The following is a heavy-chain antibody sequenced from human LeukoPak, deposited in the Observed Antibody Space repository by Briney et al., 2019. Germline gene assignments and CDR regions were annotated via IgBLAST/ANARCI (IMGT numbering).Heavy chain of an antibody. D-gene: IGHD3-10*01. CDR3: AKDPYGSGSYYNGYFDY. CDR2: ISGSGGST. CDR1: GFTFANYA. Sequence: GGSLRLSCAASGFTFANYAMSWVRQAPGQGLEWVSAISGSGGSTYYADSVKGRFTISRDNSKNTLYLQMNSLRAEDTAVYYCAKDPYGSGSYYNGYFDYWGQGSLVTVSS. V-gene: IGHV3-23*01. J-gene: IGHJ4*02.